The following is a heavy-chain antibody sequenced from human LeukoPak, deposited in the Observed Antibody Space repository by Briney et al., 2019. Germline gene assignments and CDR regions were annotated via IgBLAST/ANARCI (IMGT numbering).Heavy chain of an antibody. CDR3: ASANYGSGSYKDYYYMDV. J-gene: IGHJ6*03. D-gene: IGHD3-10*01. CDR2: INPNSGGT. V-gene: IGHV1-2*02. Sequence: ASVKVSCKASGYTFTGYYMHWVRQAPGQGLEWMGWINPNSGGTNYAQKFQGRVTMTRDTSISTAYMELSRLRSDDTAVYNCASANYGSGSYKDYYYMDVWGKGTTVTVSS. CDR1: GYTFTGYY.